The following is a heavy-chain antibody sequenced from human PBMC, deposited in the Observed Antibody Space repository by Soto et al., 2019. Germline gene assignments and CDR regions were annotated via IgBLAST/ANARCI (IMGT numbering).Heavy chain of an antibody. D-gene: IGHD3-16*01. V-gene: IGHV1-18*01. CDR3: ARVRFGAPFDF. Sequence: ASVKVSCKVSGYRFTTYGINWVRQAPGQGLEWVGWFNPDNQNTNYAQKFQDRVSLTTDSSTNTAYMELRDLRSDDTAVYYCARVRFGAPFDFWGQGSLVTVYS. CDR1: GYRFTTYG. J-gene: IGHJ4*02. CDR2: FNPDNQNT.